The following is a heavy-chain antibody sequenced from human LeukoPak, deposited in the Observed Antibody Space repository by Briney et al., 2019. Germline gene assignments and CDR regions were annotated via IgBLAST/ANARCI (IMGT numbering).Heavy chain of an antibody. CDR2: IYYSGST. D-gene: IGHD3-10*01. V-gene: IGHV4-30-4*01. J-gene: IGHJ5*02. CDR3: ARHLWFGELSNWFDP. Sequence: SETLSLTCTVSGGSISSGDYYWSWIRQPPGKGLEWIGYIYYSGSTYYNPSLKSRVTISVDTSKNQFSLKLSSVTAADTAVYYCARHLWFGELSNWFDPWGQGTLVTVSS. CDR1: GGSISSGDYY.